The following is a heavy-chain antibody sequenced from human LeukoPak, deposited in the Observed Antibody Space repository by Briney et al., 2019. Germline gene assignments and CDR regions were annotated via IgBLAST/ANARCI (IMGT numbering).Heavy chain of an antibody. Sequence: SETLSLTCAVYGGSFSGYYWSWIRQPPGKGLEWIVEINHRGSTNYNPSLKSRVTISVDTSKNQFSLKLSSVTAADTAVYYCARGKHPSSSLIPWSSRGYYSYMDVWGKGTTVTVSS. D-gene: IGHD6-6*01. V-gene: IGHV4-34*01. CDR3: ARGKHPSSSLIPWSSRGYYSYMDV. CDR2: INHRGST. J-gene: IGHJ6*03. CDR1: GGSFSGYY.